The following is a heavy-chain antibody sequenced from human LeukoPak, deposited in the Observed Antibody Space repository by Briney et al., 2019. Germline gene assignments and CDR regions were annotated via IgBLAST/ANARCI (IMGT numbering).Heavy chain of an antibody. CDR3: ARDLGYSSGWYEVNWFDP. D-gene: IGHD6-19*01. J-gene: IGHJ5*02. CDR2: IYTSGST. Sequence: PSETLSLTCTVSGGSISSYYWSWIRQPAGQGLEWIGRIYTSGSTNYNPSLKSRVTMSVDTSKNQFSLKLSSVTAADTAVYYCARDLGYSSGWYEVNWFDPWGQGTLVTVSS. V-gene: IGHV4-4*07. CDR1: GGSISSYY.